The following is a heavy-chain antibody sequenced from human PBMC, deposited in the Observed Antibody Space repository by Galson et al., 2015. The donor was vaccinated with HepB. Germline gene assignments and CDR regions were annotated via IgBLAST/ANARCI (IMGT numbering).Heavy chain of an antibody. CDR1: GFTFSSYG. V-gene: IGHV3-30*18. D-gene: IGHD2-21*02. Sequence: SLRLSCAASGFTFSSYGMHWVRQAPGKGLEWVAVISYDGSNKYYADSVKGRFTISRDNSKNTLYLQMNSLRAEDTAVYYCAKRACGGDCAGTYYYGMDVWGQGTTVTVSS. CDR3: AKRACGGDCAGTYYYGMDV. J-gene: IGHJ6*02. CDR2: ISYDGSNK.